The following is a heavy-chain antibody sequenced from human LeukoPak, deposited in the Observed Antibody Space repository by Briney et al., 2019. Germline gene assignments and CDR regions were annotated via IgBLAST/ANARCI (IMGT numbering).Heavy chain of an antibody. J-gene: IGHJ5*02. CDR3: ARGSDIVVVPAATGGWFDP. D-gene: IGHD2-2*01. Sequence: SQTLSLTCTVSGGSISSGGYYWSWIRQHPGKGLEWIGEINHSGSTNYNPSLKSRVTISVDTSKNQFSLKLSSVTAADTAVYYCARGSDIVVVPAATGGWFDPWGQGTLVTVSS. CDR2: INHSGST. V-gene: IGHV4-31*03. CDR1: GGSISSGGYY.